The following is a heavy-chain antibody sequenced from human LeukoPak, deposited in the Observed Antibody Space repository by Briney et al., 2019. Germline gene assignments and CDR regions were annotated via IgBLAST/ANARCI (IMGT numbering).Heavy chain of an antibody. CDR1: GGSFSGYY. V-gene: IGHV4-34*01. CDR2: INHSGST. D-gene: IGHD3-3*01. Sequence: SETLSLTCAVYGGSFSGYYWSWIRQPPGKGLEWIGEINHSGSTNYNPSLKSRVTISVDTSKNQFSLKLSSVTAADTAVYYCARVRLTSYFDYWGQGTLVTVSS. CDR3: ARVRLTSYFDY. J-gene: IGHJ4*02.